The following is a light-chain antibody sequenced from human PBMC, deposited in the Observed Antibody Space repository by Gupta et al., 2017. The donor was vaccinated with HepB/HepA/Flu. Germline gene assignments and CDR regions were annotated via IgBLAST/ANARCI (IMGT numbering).Light chain of an antibody. V-gene: IGKV1-39*01. J-gene: IGKJ5*01. Sequence: EILLTQSPSSLSASVGDRATITCRASQSISSYLTWYQQKPGKAPKLLIYAASSLQTGVPSRFSGSGSGTDFTLTISSLQPEDFATYYCQQSYSTPTTFGQGTRLEIK. CDR2: AAS. CDR3: QQSYSTPTT. CDR1: QSISSY.